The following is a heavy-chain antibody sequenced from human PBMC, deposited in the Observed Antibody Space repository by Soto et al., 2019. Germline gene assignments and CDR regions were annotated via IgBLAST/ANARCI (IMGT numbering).Heavy chain of an antibody. CDR3: AKDPDFWSGYTHFDY. CDR2: ISSSSSTI. J-gene: IGHJ4*02. Sequence: RSHSVNWVRKEQGKGLEWVSYISSSSSTIYYADSVKGRFTISRDNSKNTLYLQMNSLRAEDTAVYYCAKDPDFWSGYTHFDYWGQGNLVT. CDR1: RSHS. D-gene: IGHD3-3*01. V-gene: IGHV3-48*01.